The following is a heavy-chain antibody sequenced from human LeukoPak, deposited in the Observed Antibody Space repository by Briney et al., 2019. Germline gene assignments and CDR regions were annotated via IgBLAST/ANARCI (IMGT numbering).Heavy chain of an antibody. CDR2: IYYSGST. D-gene: IGHD3-10*01. Sequence: SETLSLTCTVSGYSISSGYYWGWIRQPPGKGLEWIGSIYYSGSTYYNPSLKSRVTISVDTSKNQLSLKLSSVTAADTAVYYCARIGNGGRMVRGVIDYWGQGTLVTVSS. J-gene: IGHJ4*02. CDR1: GYSISSGYY. CDR3: ARIGNGGRMVRGVIDY. V-gene: IGHV4-38-2*02.